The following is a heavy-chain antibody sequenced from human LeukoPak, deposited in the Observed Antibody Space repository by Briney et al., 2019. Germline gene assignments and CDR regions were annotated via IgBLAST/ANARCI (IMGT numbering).Heavy chain of an antibody. J-gene: IGHJ4*02. CDR2: IYYSGST. D-gene: IGHD4-17*01. Sequence: SETLSLTCTVSGGSISGYYWSWIRQPPGKGLEWIGYIYYSGSTNYNPSLKSRVTISVDTSKNQFSLKLSSVTAADTAVYYCAGHGDSATFDYWGQGTLVTVSS. V-gene: IGHV4-59*01. CDR3: AGHGDSATFDY. CDR1: GGSISGYY.